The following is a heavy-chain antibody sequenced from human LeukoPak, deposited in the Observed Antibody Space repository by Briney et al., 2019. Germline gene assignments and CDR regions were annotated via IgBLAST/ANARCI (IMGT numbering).Heavy chain of an antibody. CDR2: IYYSGST. J-gene: IGHJ5*02. V-gene: IGHV4-31*03. Sequence: PSETLSLTCTVSGGSISSGGYYWSWIRQHPGKGLEWIGYIYYSGSTYYNPSLKSRVTISVDTSKNQFSLKLSSVTAADTAVYYCARDSKYARWFDPWGQGTLVTVSS. CDR3: ARDSKYARWFDP. CDR1: GGSISSGGYY. D-gene: IGHD2-2*01.